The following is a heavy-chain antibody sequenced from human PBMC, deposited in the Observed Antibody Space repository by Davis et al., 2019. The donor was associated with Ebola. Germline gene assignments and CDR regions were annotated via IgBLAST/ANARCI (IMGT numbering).Heavy chain of an antibody. Sequence: GESLKISCAASGFTFSDYYMSWIRQAPGKGLEWVSYISSSGSTIYYADSVKGRFTISRDNSKNTLYLQMNSLRAEDTAVYYCARDHLTYALDYGDCFDYWGQGTLVTVSS. CDR3: ARDHLTYALDYGDCFDY. J-gene: IGHJ4*02. D-gene: IGHD4-17*01. CDR1: GFTFSDYY. CDR2: ISSSGSTI. V-gene: IGHV3-11*04.